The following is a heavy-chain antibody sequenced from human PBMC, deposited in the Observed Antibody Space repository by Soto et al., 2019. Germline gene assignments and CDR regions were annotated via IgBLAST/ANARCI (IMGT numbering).Heavy chain of an antibody. D-gene: IGHD2-15*01. Sequence: GGSLRLSCAASGFTFSTYAMSWVRQAPGKGLEWVSTISTSGRGTYYADSVKGRFTISRDNSKNTLYLQMNSLRADDTAVYYCARADFQGYCSGGSCYVDYWGQGTLVTVSS. CDR3: ARADFQGYCSGGSCYVDY. V-gene: IGHV3-23*01. J-gene: IGHJ4*02. CDR1: GFTFSTYA. CDR2: ISTSGRGT.